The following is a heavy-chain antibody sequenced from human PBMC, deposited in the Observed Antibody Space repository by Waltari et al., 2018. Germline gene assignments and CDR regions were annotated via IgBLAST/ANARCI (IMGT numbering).Heavy chain of an antibody. CDR2: INHSGRT. CDR1: GGSFSGYY. D-gene: IGHD2-2*01. J-gene: IGHJ4*02. V-gene: IGHV4-34*01. Sequence: QVQLQQWGAGLLKPSETLSLTCAVYGGSFSGYYWSWIRQLTGKGLEWIGEINHSGRTNYNPSLKSRVTISVDTSKNQLSLKVISVTAADTAVYFCARGRDIERRLSGTSCFLRYWGQGTLVTVSS. CDR3: ARGRDIERRLSGTSCFLRY.